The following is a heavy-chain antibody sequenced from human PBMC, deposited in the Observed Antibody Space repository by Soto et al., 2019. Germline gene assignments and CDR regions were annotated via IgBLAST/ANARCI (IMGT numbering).Heavy chain of an antibody. V-gene: IGHV4-59*01. CDR2: IFYSGAI. J-gene: IGHJ4*02. CDR3: ARDYGGNLRGVSGYHFDY. Sequence: SETLSLTCTVSGGSISGYYWSWIRQPPGKGLELIGYIFYSGAIDYNPSLKSRVTISVDTSKNQFSLKLSSVTAADTAVYYCARDYGGNLRGVSGYHFDYWGQGTLVTVSS. CDR1: GGSISGYY. D-gene: IGHD3-3*01.